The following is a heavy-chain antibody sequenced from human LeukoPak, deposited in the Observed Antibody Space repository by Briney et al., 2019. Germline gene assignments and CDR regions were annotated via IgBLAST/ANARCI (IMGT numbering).Heavy chain of an antibody. J-gene: IGHJ4*02. D-gene: IGHD3-9*01. CDR3: ARGADDPDILTGYSSFDY. Sequence: SETLSLTCAVSGGSISSNNWWSWVRQPPGKGLEWIGEIYHSGSTNYNPSLKSRVTISVDKSKNQFSLKLSSVTAADTAVYYCARGADDPDILTGYSSFDYWGQGTLVTVSS. CDR1: GGSISSNNW. CDR2: IYHSGST. V-gene: IGHV4-4*02.